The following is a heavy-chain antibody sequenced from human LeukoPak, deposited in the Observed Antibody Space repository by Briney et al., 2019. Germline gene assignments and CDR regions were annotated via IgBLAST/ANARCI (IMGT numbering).Heavy chain of an antibody. D-gene: IGHD6-19*01. Sequence: VASVKVSCKASGYTFTTYDINWVRQATGQGLEWMGWMNPNSGNTGYTQKFQGRVTMTRNTSISTAYMELSSLRSEDTAVYYCARGRGSGHKENWFDPSGQGTLVTVSS. CDR1: GYTFTTYD. V-gene: IGHV1-8*01. J-gene: IGHJ5*02. CDR2: MNPNSGNT. CDR3: ARGRGSGHKENWFDP.